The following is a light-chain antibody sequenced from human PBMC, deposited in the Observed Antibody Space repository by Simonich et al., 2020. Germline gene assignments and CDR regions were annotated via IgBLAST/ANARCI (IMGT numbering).Light chain of an antibody. Sequence: DIVMTQSPLSLPVTPGEPASISCRFSQSLLHSNGYNLLDWYLQKPGQSPQLLIYLGSNRASGVPDRFSGSGSGTDFTLKISRVEAEDVGVYYCMQGIHLPHTFGQGTKLEIK. CDR3: MQGIHLPHT. CDR2: LGS. V-gene: IGKV2-28*01. J-gene: IGKJ2*01. CDR1: QSLLHSNGYNL.